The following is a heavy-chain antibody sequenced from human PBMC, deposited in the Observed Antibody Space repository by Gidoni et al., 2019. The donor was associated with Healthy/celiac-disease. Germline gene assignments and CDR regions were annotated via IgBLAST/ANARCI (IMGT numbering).Heavy chain of an antibody. V-gene: IGHV3-30*18. CDR3: AKDIYGGNSVCDY. J-gene: IGHJ4*02. CDR2: ISYDGSNK. CDR1: GFTFSSYG. Sequence: QVQLVESGGGVGQPGRSLRLSCAASGFTFSSYGMHWVRQAPGKGLEWVAVISYDGSNKYYADSVKGRFTISRDNSKNTLYLQMNSLRAEDTAVYYCAKDIYGGNSVCDYWGQGTLVTVSS. D-gene: IGHD2-21*02.